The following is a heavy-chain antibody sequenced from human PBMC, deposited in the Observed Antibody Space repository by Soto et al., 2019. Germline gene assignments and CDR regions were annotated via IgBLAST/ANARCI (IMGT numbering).Heavy chain of an antibody. J-gene: IGHJ6*03. CDR2: INHSGST. CDR3: ARARYYDFWSGYPAYYYYMDV. CDR1: GWSFSGYY. V-gene: IGHV4-34*01. D-gene: IGHD3-3*01. Sequence: SETLSLTFAAYGWSFSGYYWSWIRQPPGRGLEWIGEINHSGSTNYNPSLKSRVTISVDSSKNLFSLKLSSVTAADTAVYYCARARYYDFWSGYPAYYYYMDVWGKGTTVS.